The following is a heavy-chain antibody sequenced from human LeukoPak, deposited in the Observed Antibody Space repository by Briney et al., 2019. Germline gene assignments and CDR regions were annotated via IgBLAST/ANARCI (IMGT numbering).Heavy chain of an antibody. Sequence: GGSLRLSCAASGFTFSSYSMNWVRQAPGKGLEWVASITATGAATYYADSVQGRFTVSRDNARDSMSLQMNSLRAGDTAVYYCTRGPPTGYSTSWNSYYFDYWGQGTLVTVSS. CDR2: ITATGAAT. CDR1: GFTFSSYS. J-gene: IGHJ4*02. D-gene: IGHD6-13*01. CDR3: TRGPPTGYSTSWNSYYFDY. V-gene: IGHV3-21*01.